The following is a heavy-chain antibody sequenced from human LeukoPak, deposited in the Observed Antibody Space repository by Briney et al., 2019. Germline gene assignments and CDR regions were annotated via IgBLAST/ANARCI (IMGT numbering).Heavy chain of an antibody. CDR2: IKQDGSEK. Sequence: SGGSLRLSCAASGFTFSSYSMNWVRQAPGKGLEWVANIKQDGSEKYYVDSVKGRFTISRDIARNSLYLQMNSLRAEDTAVYYCARSQLGAFDVWGQGTVVTVSS. CDR3: ARSQLGAFDV. V-gene: IGHV3-7*04. D-gene: IGHD2-2*01. CDR1: GFTFSSYS. J-gene: IGHJ3*01.